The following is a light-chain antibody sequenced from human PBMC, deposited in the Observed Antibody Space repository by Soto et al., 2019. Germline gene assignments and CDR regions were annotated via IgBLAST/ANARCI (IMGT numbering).Light chain of an antibody. J-gene: IGLJ1*01. CDR1: SSSIGAGYD. CDR2: DNS. V-gene: IGLV1-40*01. Sequence: QSVLTQPPSVSGAPGQRVTISCTGSSSSIGAGYDVHWYQQLPGTAPKLLIYDNSNRPSGVPDRFSGSKSGTSASLAITGLQAEDEADYYCPSYDSSLSGFVFGTGTKVTVL. CDR3: PSYDSSLSGFV.